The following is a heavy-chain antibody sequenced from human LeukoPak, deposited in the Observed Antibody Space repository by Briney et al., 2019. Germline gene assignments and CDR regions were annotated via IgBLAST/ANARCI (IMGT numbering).Heavy chain of an antibody. D-gene: IGHD2-2*02. Sequence: GGSLRLSCVASGXSFTNYAVRWVRQAPGKGLEWVSSVTSSGSTYYADSVKGRFTISRDNSKVTLYLQMNSLGAEDTAMYYCARDGCRSTSCYTFDHWGQGTLVTVSS. CDR3: ARDGCRSTSCYTFDH. J-gene: IGHJ4*02. CDR2: VTSSGST. V-gene: IGHV3-23*01. CDR1: GXSFTNYA.